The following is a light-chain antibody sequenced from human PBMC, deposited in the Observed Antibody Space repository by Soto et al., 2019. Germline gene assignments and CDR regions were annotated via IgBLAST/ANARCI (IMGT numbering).Light chain of an antibody. CDR3: QQYNQWPPTWT. CDR2: GAS. J-gene: IGKJ1*01. V-gene: IGKV3-15*01. CDR1: QYVHTS. Sequence: EIVMTQSPGTLSVSPGERVTVSCRASQYVHTSLAWYQQKSGQAPRLLIYGASIRAPGVPVRFSGSGSGTEFPRTIDSLQSEDSAVYSCQQYNQWPPTWTFGQGTKVEI.